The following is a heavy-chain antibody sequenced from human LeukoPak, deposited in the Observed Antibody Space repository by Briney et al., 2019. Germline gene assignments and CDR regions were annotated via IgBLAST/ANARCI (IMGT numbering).Heavy chain of an antibody. CDR1: GFTFSSYW. D-gene: IGHD2-2*01. Sequence: GGSLRLSCAASGFTFSSYWMHWVRQAPGKGLVWVSRINSDGSSTSYADSVKGRFTISRDNSKNTLFLQMNSLRTEDTAVYYCVRDLSNESFDYWGQGTLVTVSS. V-gene: IGHV3-74*01. CDR3: VRDLSNESFDY. CDR2: INSDGSST. J-gene: IGHJ4*02.